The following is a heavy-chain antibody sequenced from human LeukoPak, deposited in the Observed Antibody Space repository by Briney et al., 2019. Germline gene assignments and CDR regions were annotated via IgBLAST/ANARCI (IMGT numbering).Heavy chain of an antibody. V-gene: IGHV2-5*02. D-gene: IGHD2-15*01. CDR2: IFWDDDD. CDR1: GFSLSTSGVG. J-gene: IGHJ4*02. Sequence: SGPTLLNPTPPLTLTCTFSGFSLSTSGVGVDWIRQPPGKALEWLAVIFWDDDDRYIPSLKSRLTITKDTSMNQVVITMTKMDPVDTSTYYCAHRQGWRDYCVYCGQGTLVTVSS. CDR3: AHRQGWRDYCVY.